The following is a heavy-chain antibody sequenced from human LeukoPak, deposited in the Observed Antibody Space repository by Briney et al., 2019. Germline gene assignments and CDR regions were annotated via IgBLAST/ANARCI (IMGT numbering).Heavy chain of an antibody. CDR1: GFTFSSYA. J-gene: IGHJ4*02. CDR3: ARDLNWETY. D-gene: IGHD1-1*01. CDR2: ISSSSSYI. V-gene: IGHV3-21*01. Sequence: GGSLRLSCAASGFTFSSYAMSWVRQAPGKGLEWVSSISSSSSYIYYADSVKGRFTISRDNARNSLYLQMSSLRAEDTAVYYCARDLNWETYWGQGTLVTVSS.